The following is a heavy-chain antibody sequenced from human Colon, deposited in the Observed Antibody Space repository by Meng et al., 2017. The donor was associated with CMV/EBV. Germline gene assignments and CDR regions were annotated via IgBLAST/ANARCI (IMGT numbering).Heavy chain of an antibody. Sequence: GESLKISCVASGFNFRSYWMSWVRQAPGKGLEWVANINLDGSEKPYVDSVKGRFTISRDNAKNSLYLQMNSLRAEDTAVYYCARGRVGGYSSNDYWGQGTLVTVSS. J-gene: IGHJ4*02. D-gene: IGHD2-15*01. CDR3: ARGRVGGYSSNDY. V-gene: IGHV3-7*01. CDR2: INLDGSEK. CDR1: GFNFRSYW.